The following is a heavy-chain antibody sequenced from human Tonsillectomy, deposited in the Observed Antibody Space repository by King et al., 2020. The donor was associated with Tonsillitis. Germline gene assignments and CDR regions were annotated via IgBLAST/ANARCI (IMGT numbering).Heavy chain of an antibody. Sequence: QLQLQESDSRLVKPSQTLSLTCAVSGGSLSSGVYSWSWIRQPPGKGLEWIEYILHSGSSYSNPSLKSRVTISVDRSKNQSSLKLSSFTAADTAVYYCARASDSGGNGDYGFDVWGQGTTVTVSS. V-gene: IGHV4-30-2*01. CDR3: ARASDSGGNGDYGFDV. J-gene: IGHJ6*02. CDR2: ILHSGSS. CDR1: GGSLSSGVYS. D-gene: IGHD4-23*01.